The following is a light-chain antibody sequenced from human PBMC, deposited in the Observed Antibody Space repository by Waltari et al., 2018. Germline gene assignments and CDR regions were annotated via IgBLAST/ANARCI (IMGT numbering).Light chain of an antibody. CDR2: MAS. CDR1: QSVGTW. CDR3: QQYSSVST. J-gene: IGKJ2*01. Sequence: DIQMTQSPSTLSASVGDRVTISCRASQSVGTWLSWYQQKPGKAPKLLIYMASSLESGVPSRFSGSGSGTEFTLTINSLQPDDFATYSCQQYSSVSTFGQGTKVDI. V-gene: IGKV1-5*03.